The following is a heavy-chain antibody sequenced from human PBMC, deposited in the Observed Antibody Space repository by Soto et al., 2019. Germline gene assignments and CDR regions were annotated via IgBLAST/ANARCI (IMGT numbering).Heavy chain of an antibody. J-gene: IGHJ5*02. CDR1: GGSISSYY. Sequence: PSETLSLTCTVSGGSISSYYWSWIRQPPGKGLEWIGYIYYSGSTNYNPSLKSRVTISVDTSKNQFSLKLSSVTAADTAVYYCARAMTTLSHWFDPWGQGTLVTVSS. CDR3: ARAMTTLSHWFDP. CDR2: IYYSGST. D-gene: IGHD4-17*01. V-gene: IGHV4-59*01.